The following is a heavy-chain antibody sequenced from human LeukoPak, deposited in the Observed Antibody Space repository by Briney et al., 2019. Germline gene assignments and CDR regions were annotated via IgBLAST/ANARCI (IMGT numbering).Heavy chain of an antibody. V-gene: IGHV4-30-4*08. D-gene: IGHD3-3*01. Sequence: SQTLSLTCTVSGNSISSGDYYWSWIRQPPGKGLEGIGTMYHSGSTYYNPSLKSRVTISVDTSKNQFSLQLNSVTPEDTAVYYCARGGFFTIFGVVIKARGRGAFDIWGQGTMVTVSS. CDR2: MYHSGST. J-gene: IGHJ3*02. CDR1: GNSISSGDYY. CDR3: ARGGFFTIFGVVIKARGRGAFDI.